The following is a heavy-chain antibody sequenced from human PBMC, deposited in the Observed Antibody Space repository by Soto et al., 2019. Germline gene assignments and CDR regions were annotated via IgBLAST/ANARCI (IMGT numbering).Heavy chain of an antibody. CDR3: ARKCSSWYILKKMGDWFDP. CDR1: GGSFSGSH. D-gene: IGHD6-19*01. Sequence: PSDTLSLTCAAYGGSFSGSHWSWIRQPPGKGLEWIGEINHSGSTNYNPSLKSRVTISVDTSKNQFSLKLSSVTAADTAVYYCARKCSSWYILKKMGDWFDPGGQVTLVTVSS. J-gene: IGHJ5*02. V-gene: IGHV4-34*01. CDR2: INHSGST.